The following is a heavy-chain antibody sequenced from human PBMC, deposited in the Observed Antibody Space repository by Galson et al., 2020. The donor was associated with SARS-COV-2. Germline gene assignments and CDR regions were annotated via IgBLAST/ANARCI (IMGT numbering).Heavy chain of an antibody. D-gene: IGHD1-20*01. J-gene: IGHJ2*01. Sequence: SETLSLTCAVSGGSISSSNWWSWVRQPPGKGLEWIGEIYHSGSTNYNPSLKSRVTISVDKSKNQFSLKLSSVTAADTAVYYCARVDNNSYWYFDLWGRGTLVTVSS. CDR2: IYHSGST. CDR1: GGSISSSNW. V-gene: IGHV4-4*02. CDR3: ARVDNNSYWYFDL.